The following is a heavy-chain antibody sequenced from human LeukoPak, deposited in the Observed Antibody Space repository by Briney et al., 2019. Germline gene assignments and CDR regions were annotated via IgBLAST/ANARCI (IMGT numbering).Heavy chain of an antibody. Sequence: GGSLRLSCEASGFTFSSYWMSWVRQAPGKGLEWVANIKQDGSEKYYVDSVKGRFTISRDNAKNSLYLQMNSLRAEDTAVYYCARDYRSSSGWSTDWFDPWGQGTLVTVSS. D-gene: IGHD6-19*01. CDR1: GFTFSSYW. V-gene: IGHV3-7*01. CDR3: ARDYRSSSGWSTDWFDP. J-gene: IGHJ5*02. CDR2: IKQDGSEK.